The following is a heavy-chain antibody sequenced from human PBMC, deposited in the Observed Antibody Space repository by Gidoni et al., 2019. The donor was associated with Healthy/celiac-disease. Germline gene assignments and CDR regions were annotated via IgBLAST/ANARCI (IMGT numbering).Heavy chain of an antibody. D-gene: IGHD5-18*01. CDR3: ARVGSVDTATGPWGY. CDR1: GGSFSGYY. V-gene: IGHV4-34*01. Sequence: QVQLQQWGAGLLKPSETLSLTCAVYGGSFSGYYWSWIRQPPGKGLEWIGEINHSGSTNYNPSLKSRVTISVDTSKDQFSLKLSSVTAADTGVYYCARVGSVDTATGPWGYWGQGTLVTVSS. J-gene: IGHJ4*02. CDR2: INHSGST.